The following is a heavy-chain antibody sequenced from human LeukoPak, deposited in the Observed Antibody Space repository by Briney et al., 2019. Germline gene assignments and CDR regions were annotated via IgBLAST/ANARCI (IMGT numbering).Heavy chain of an antibody. V-gene: IGHV3-23*01. Sequence: GGSLRLSCAASGFSFSSYDMHWVRQAPGQGLEWVSAISGSGGSTYYADSVKGRFTISRDNSKNTLYLQMNSLRAEDTAVYYCATGLSLGYCSGGSCPYGMDVWGKGTTVTLSS. CDR1: GFSFSSYD. CDR2: ISGSGGST. D-gene: IGHD2-15*01. J-gene: IGHJ6*04. CDR3: ATGLSLGYCSGGSCPYGMDV.